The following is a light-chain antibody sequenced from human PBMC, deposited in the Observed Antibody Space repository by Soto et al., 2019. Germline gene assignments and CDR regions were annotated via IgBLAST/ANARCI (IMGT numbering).Light chain of an antibody. CDR2: EVS. J-gene: IGLJ1*01. CDR1: SSDVGGYKY. CDR3: SSYAGSNNYV. Sequence: QSALTQPPSASGSPGQSVTISCTGTSSDVGGYKYVSWYQQHPSKAPKLMIYEVSKRPSGFPDRFSGSKSGNTASLTVSGLQAEDEADYYCSSYAGSNNYVFGTGTKVTVL. V-gene: IGLV2-8*01.